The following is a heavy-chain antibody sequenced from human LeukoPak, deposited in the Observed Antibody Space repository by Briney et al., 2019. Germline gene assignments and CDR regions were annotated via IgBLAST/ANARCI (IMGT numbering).Heavy chain of an antibody. CDR1: GFSFDDFA. J-gene: IGHJ6*02. V-gene: IGHV3-23*01. CDR2: ISGSGGST. D-gene: IGHD4/OR15-4a*01. CDR3: AKDGAYYYYGMDV. Sequence: GRSLRLSCVASGFSFDDFAMHWVRQAPGKGLEWVSAISGSGGSTYYADSVKGRFTISRDNSKNTLYLQMNSLRAEDTAVYYCAKDGAYYYYGMDVWGQGTTVTVSS.